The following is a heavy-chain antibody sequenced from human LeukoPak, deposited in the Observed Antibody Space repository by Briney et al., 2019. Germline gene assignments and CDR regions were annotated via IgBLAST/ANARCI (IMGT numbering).Heavy chain of an antibody. Sequence: SETLSLTCTVSRGSIRTADYYWAWVRQPPGEGLEWLGSIYFSGTPYFNPSLKSRVAVAIDTSKNQFSLKVTSVNASDTAVYFCARTSSWYAGAWFDSWGQGTLVTVSS. V-gene: IGHV4-39*01. CDR2: IYFSGTP. CDR1: RGSIRTADYY. CDR3: ARTSSWYAGAWFDS. D-gene: IGHD6-13*01. J-gene: IGHJ5*01.